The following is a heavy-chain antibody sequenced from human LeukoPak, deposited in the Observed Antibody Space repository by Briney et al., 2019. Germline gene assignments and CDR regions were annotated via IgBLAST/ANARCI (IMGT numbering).Heavy chain of an antibody. J-gene: IGHJ3*02. Sequence: GASVKVSCKASGYTFTSYGISWVRQAPGQGLEWMGWISAYNGNTNYAQKLQGRVTMTTDTSTSTVYMELRSLRSDDTAVYYCARDKVGFGNPDDAFDIWGQGTMVTVSS. CDR1: GYTFTSYG. CDR2: ISAYNGNT. CDR3: ARDKVGFGNPDDAFDI. V-gene: IGHV1-18*01. D-gene: IGHD3-10*01.